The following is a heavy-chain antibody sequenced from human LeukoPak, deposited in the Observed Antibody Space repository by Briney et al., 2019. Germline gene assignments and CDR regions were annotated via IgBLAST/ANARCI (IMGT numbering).Heavy chain of an antibody. Sequence: ARGSLRLSCAASGFIFNSHSMNWVRQAPGKGLEWVSSISSTSSYIYYADSVKSRFTISRDNAKNSLYLQMNSLRAEDTAVYYCARSSGWYHRGPDYYYYYMDVWGKGTTVTVS. CDR2: ISSTSSYI. D-gene: IGHD6-19*01. V-gene: IGHV3-21*01. CDR1: GFIFNSHS. J-gene: IGHJ6*03. CDR3: ARSSGWYHRGPDYYYYYMDV.